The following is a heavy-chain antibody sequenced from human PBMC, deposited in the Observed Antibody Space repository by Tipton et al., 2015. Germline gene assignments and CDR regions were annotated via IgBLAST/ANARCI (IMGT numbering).Heavy chain of an antibody. CDR2: ISPYNDKT. D-gene: IGHD3-9*01. CDR3: ARDERYVDWLSLGGWFDP. V-gene: IGHV1-18*01. J-gene: IGHJ5*02. CDR1: GYTFTSYG. Sequence: QLVQSGAEVKKPGASVKVSCKTSGYTFTSYGISWVRQAPGQGLEWLGWISPYNDKTNYGQKFQGRVTMTTGTSTRTAHMELSSLRSDDTAVYYCARDERYVDWLSLGGWFDPWGQGTLVTVSS.